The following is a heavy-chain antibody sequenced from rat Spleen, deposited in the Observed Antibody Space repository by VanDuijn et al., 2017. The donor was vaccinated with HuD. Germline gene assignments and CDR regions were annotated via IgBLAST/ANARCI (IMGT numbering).Heavy chain of an antibody. V-gene: IGHV5S13*01. CDR3: ARRFTVSGFNYSSYNYWYFDF. Sequence: EVQLVESGGGLVQPGRSLKLSCAVSGFTFSNYGMHWIRQAPTKGLEWVASISTGGGNTYYRDPVKGRFTISRDNAKSTLYLQLDSLRSEDTATYYCARRFTVSGFNYSSYNYWYFDFWGPGTMVTVSS. CDR1: GFTFSNYG. J-gene: IGHJ1*01. CDR2: ISTGGGNT. D-gene: IGHD1-8*01.